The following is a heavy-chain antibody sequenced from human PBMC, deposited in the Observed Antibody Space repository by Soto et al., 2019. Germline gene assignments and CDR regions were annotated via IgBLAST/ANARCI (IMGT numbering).Heavy chain of an antibody. V-gene: IGHV3-9*01. CDR2: ISWNSGSI. CDR1: GFTFDDYA. D-gene: IGHD3-10*01. Sequence: EVQLVESGGGLVQPGRSLRLSCAASGFTFDDYAMHWVRQAPGKGLEWVSGISWNSGSIGYADSVKGRFTITRDNAKNSLYLQMNRLRAEDTALYYCAKGFRWGGGSGGSWFDPWGQGTLVTVSS. J-gene: IGHJ5*02. CDR3: AKGFRWGGGSGGSWFDP.